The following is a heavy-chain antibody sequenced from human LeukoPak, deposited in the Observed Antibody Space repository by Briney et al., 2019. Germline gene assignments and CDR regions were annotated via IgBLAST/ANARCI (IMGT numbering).Heavy chain of an antibody. J-gene: IGHJ5*02. D-gene: IGHD2-2*01. Sequence: LRLSCAASGFTFDDYAMHWVRQAPGKGLEWVSGISWNSGSIGYADSVKGRLTISRDNAKNSLYLQMNSLRAEDTALYYCAKGRDKYQLLSKNWFDPWGQGTLVTVSS. V-gene: IGHV3-9*01. CDR3: AKGRDKYQLLSKNWFDP. CDR2: ISWNSGSI. CDR1: GFTFDDYA.